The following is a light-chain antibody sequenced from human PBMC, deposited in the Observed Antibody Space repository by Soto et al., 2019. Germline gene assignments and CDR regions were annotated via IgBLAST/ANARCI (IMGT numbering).Light chain of an antibody. CDR3: QQSYNTWT. J-gene: IGKJ1*01. CDR2: AAS. V-gene: IGKV1-39*01. CDR1: QSISNY. Sequence: DIQMPQSPSSLSASVGDRVTITCRASQSISNYLNWYQQKAGKAPKLLINAASSLQSGVPSRFSGSGSGTDFTLTITSLQPEDFATYYCQQSYNTWTFGQGTKVEIK.